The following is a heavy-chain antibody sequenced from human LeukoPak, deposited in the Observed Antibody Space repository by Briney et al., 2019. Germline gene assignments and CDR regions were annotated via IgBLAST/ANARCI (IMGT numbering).Heavy chain of an antibody. V-gene: IGHV4-59*01. CDR3: ARSGGTWSYNY. J-gene: IGHJ4*02. CDR2: IYYSGST. D-gene: IGHD1-26*01. CDR1: GGSISSYY. Sequence: SETLSLTCTVSGGSISSYYWSWIRQPPGKGLEWIGYIYYSGSTNYNPSLKSRVTISADTSKNQFSLNLTSVTAADTAVYYCARSGGTWSYNYWGQGTLVTVST.